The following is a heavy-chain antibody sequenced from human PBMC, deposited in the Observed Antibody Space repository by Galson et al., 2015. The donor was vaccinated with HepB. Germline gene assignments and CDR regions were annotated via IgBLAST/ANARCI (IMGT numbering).Heavy chain of an antibody. V-gene: IGHV4-61*02. CDR1: GGSISSGSYY. D-gene: IGHD3-10*01. CDR2: IYTSGST. J-gene: IGHJ6*03. Sequence: TLSLTCTVSGGSISSGSYYWSWIRQPAGKGLEWIGRIYTSGSTNYNPSLKSRVTMSVDTSKNQFSLKLSSVTAADTAVYYCARDVRGMVRGGYYMDVWGKGTTVTVSS. CDR3: ARDVRGMVRGGYYMDV.